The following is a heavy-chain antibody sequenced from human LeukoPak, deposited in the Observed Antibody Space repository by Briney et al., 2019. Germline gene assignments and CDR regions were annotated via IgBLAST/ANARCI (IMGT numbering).Heavy chain of an antibody. J-gene: IGHJ4*02. CDR3: ARGPYYFDSSAYSSLDY. Sequence: SETLSLTCTVSGGSISSYYWSWIRQPPGKGLEWIGYIHYSGSTNYNPSLKSRVTISVDTSKNQFSLKLSSVTAADTAVYYCARGPYYFDSSAYSSLDYWGQGNLVTVSS. D-gene: IGHD3-22*01. V-gene: IGHV4-59*01. CDR1: GGSISSYY. CDR2: IHYSGST.